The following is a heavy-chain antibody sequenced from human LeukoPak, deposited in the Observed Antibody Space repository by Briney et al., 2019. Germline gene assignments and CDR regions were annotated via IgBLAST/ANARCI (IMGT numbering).Heavy chain of an antibody. V-gene: IGHV1-69*13. D-gene: IGHD4-11*01. J-gene: IGHJ6*03. Sequence: ASVKVSCKASGGTFSSYAISWVRQAPGQGLEWMGGIIPIFGTANYAQKFQGRVTITADESTSTAYMELSSLRSEDTAVYYCARTVDYIRGMDVWGKGTTVTVSS. CDR1: GGTFSSYA. CDR2: IIPIFGTA. CDR3: ARTVDYIRGMDV.